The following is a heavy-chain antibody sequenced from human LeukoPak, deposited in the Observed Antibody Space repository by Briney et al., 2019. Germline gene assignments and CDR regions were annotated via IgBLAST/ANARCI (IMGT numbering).Heavy chain of an antibody. J-gene: IGHJ4*02. V-gene: IGHV3-9*01. CDR3: AKRPRSGWYFDY. CDR1: GFTFDDYA. Sequence: PGRSLRLSCAASGFTFDDYAMHWVRQAPGKGLEWVSGISWNSGSIGYADSVKGRFTISRDNAKNSLFLQMNSLRADDTALYYCAKRPRSGWYFDYWGQGTLVTVSS. D-gene: IGHD6-19*01. CDR2: ISWNSGSI.